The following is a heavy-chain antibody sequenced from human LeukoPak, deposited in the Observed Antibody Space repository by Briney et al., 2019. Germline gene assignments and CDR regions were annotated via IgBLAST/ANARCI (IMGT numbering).Heavy chain of an antibody. CDR3: AREAGYYGSGFYSFDY. V-gene: IGHV4-38-2*02. CDR2: IYHSGST. CDR1: GYSISSGYY. Sequence: SETLSLTCAVSGYSISSGYYWGWIRQPPRKGLEWIGSIYHSGSTYYNPSLKSRVTISVDTSKNQFSLKLSSVTAADTAVYYCAREAGYYGSGFYSFDYWGQGTLVTVSS. J-gene: IGHJ4*02. D-gene: IGHD3-10*01.